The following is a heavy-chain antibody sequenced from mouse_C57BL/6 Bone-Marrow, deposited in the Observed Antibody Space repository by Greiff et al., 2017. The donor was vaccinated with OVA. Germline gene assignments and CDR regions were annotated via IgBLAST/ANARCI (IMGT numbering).Heavy chain of an antibody. J-gene: IGHJ2*01. D-gene: IGHD2-3*01. CDR1: GYTFTSYW. Sequence: QVHVKQPGAELVKPGASVKVSCKASGYTFTSYWMHWVKQRPGQGLEWIGRIHPSDSDTNYNQKFKGKATLTVDKSSSTAYMQLSSLTSEDSAVYYCAKIYDGYYYFDYWGQGTTLTVSS. V-gene: IGHV1-74*01. CDR2: IHPSDSDT. CDR3: AKIYDGYYYFDY.